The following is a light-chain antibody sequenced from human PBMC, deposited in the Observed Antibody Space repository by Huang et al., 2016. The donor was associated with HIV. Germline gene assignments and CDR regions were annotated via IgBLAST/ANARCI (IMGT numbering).Light chain of an antibody. Sequence: EIVMTQSPATLSVSPGEGATLSCRASQSVISNLAWYRQTIGQATRLLLYAASTSATGIPVSFSGIVSGTEFTFTISSLQSEDFAVYYCQQYNSWPPLTFGGGTKVEIK. CDR3: QQYNSWPPLT. J-gene: IGKJ4*01. CDR1: QSVISN. V-gene: IGKV3-15*01. CDR2: AAS.